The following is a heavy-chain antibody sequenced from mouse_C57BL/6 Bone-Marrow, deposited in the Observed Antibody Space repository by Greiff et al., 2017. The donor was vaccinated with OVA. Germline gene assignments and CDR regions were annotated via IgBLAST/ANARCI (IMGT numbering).Heavy chain of an antibody. CDR2: ISSGSSTI. Sequence: EVKLEESGGGLVKPGGSLKLSCAASGFTFSDYGMHWVRQAPEKGLEWVAYISSGSSTIYYADTVKGRFTISRDNAKNTLFLQMTSLRSEDTAMYYCARRRSYAMDYWGQGTSVTVSS. CDR1: GFTFSDYG. V-gene: IGHV5-17*01. J-gene: IGHJ4*01. CDR3: ARRRSYAMDY.